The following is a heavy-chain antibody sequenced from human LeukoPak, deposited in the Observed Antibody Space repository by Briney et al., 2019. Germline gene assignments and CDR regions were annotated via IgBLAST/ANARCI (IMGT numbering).Heavy chain of an antibody. Sequence: GGSLRLSCAASGFTVSSNCMSWVRQAPGKGLEWVSVIYSGGSTYYADSVKGRFTISRDNSKNTLYLQMNSLRAEDTAVYYCARGPGPVRYCSSTSCYIGAFDIWGQGTMVTVSS. CDR2: IYSGGST. CDR1: GFTVSSNC. CDR3: ARGPGPVRYCSSTSCYIGAFDI. J-gene: IGHJ3*02. D-gene: IGHD2-2*02. V-gene: IGHV3-53*01.